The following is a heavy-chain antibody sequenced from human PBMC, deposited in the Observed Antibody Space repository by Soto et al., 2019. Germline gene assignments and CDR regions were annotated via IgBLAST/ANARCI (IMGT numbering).Heavy chain of an antibody. CDR3: ARDPNGDFLGAFDF. CDR2: INIDTTSI. D-gene: IGHD3-10*01. V-gene: IGHV3-74*01. J-gene: IGHJ3*01. Sequence: PGGSLRLSCVASGFRLSDYWMHWVRQAPGKGLVWVSRINIDTTSISYADSVKGRFIISRDNSKNTLYLQMNSLRVEDTAVYFCARDPNGDFLGAFDFWGQKTVVTVSS. CDR1: GFRLSDYW.